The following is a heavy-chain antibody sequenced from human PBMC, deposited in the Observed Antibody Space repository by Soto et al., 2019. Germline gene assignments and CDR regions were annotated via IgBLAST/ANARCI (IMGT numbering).Heavy chain of an antibody. CDR2: ISSSSSYI. CDR3: AREKDTAMVTPIYGYYYYYMDV. D-gene: IGHD5-18*01. V-gene: IGHV3-21*01. Sequence: GGSLRLSCAASGFTFSSYSMNWVRQAPGKGLEWVSSISSSSSYIYYADSVKGRFTISRDNAKNSLYLQMNSLRAEDTAVYYCAREKDTAMVTPIYGYYYYYMDVWGKGTTVTVSS. CDR1: GFTFSSYS. J-gene: IGHJ6*03.